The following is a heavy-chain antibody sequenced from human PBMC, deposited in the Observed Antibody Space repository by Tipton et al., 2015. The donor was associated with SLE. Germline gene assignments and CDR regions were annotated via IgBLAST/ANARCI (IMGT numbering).Heavy chain of an antibody. CDR2: IYYSGSS. CDR1: GGSISSSSYY. CDR3: AREAVGSGFGAFDI. D-gene: IGHD3-3*01. Sequence: TLSLTCTVSGGSISSSSYYWGWIRQPPGKGLEWIGRIYYSGSSYYNPSLKSRVTISVDTSKNQFSLKLSSVTAADTAVYYCAREAVGSGFGAFDIWGQGTMVTVSS. V-gene: IGHV4-39*07. J-gene: IGHJ3*02.